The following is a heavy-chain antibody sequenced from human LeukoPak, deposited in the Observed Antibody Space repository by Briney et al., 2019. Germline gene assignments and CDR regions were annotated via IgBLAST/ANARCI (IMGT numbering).Heavy chain of an antibody. CDR3: AEGEEGFDY. V-gene: IGHV3-30*03. CDR1: GFTFSSYG. Sequence: GRSLRLSCAASGFTFSSYGMHWVRQAPGKGLEWVAVISYDGSNKYYADSVKGRFTISRDNSKNTLYLQMNSLRAGDTAVYYCAEGEEGFDYWGQGTLVTVSS. CDR2: ISYDGSNK. J-gene: IGHJ4*02.